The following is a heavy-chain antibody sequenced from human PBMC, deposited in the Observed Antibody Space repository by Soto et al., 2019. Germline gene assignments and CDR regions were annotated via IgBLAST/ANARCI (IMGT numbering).Heavy chain of an antibody. Sequence: QVQLVQSGAEVKKPGASVKVSCKASSYTFTSYGISWVRQAPGQGLEWMGWISAYNGNTNYAQKLQGRVTMTTDTSTSTAYMELRSLRSDDTAVYYCAREAYDYVWGSYSDYWGQGTLVTVSS. CDR3: AREAYDYVWGSYSDY. J-gene: IGHJ4*02. CDR2: ISAYNGNT. D-gene: IGHD3-16*01. CDR1: SYTFTSYG. V-gene: IGHV1-18*01.